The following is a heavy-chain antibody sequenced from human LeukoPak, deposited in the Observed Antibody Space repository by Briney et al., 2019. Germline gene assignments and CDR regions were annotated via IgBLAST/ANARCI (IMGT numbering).Heavy chain of an antibody. CDR1: GGSISSGSYY. Sequence: PSQTLSLTCTVSGGSISSGSYYWSRIRQPAGKGLEWIGRIYTSGSTNYNPSLKSRVTISVDTSKNQFSLKLSSVTAADTAVYYCARGRHTYYYGSGSYYGFDYWGQGTLVTVSS. CDR2: IYTSGST. CDR3: ARGRHTYYYGSGSYYGFDY. J-gene: IGHJ4*02. V-gene: IGHV4-61*02. D-gene: IGHD3-10*01.